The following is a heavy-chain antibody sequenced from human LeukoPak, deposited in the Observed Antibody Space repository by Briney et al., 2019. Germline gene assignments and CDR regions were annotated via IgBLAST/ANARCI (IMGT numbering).Heavy chain of an antibody. V-gene: IGHV3-23*01. Sequence: PGGSLRLSCAASGFTFSSYAMSWVRQAPGKGLEWVSAISGSGGSTYYADSVKGRFTISRDNSKNTLYLQMNSLRAEDTAVYYCAKEDRSYDFWSGYSYYYYYGMDVWGQGTTVTVSS. CDR2: ISGSGGST. J-gene: IGHJ6*02. D-gene: IGHD3-3*01. CDR1: GFTFSSYA. CDR3: AKEDRSYDFWSGYSYYYYYGMDV.